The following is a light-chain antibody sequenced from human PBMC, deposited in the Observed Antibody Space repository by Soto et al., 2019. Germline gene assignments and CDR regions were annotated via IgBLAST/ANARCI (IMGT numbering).Light chain of an antibody. J-gene: IGKJ3*01. CDR2: AAS. CDR3: QKYSSVPV. V-gene: IGKV1-27*01. CDR1: QGIRNF. Sequence: DIQMTQSPTSLSASVGDRVTITCRASQGIRNFVAWYQQKPGKAPKLLIYAASTLQIGVPSRFSGSGSGTDFTLTINSLKHEDVATYYCQKYSSVPVFGPGTKVEIK.